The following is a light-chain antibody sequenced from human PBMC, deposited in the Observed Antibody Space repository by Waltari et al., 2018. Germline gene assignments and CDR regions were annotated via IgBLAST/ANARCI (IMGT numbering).Light chain of an antibody. CDR2: GAS. V-gene: IGKV3-20*01. J-gene: IGKJ1*01. CDR3: QHYVRLPAT. CDR1: PSVGRS. Sequence: SCRASPSVGRSLAWYQQKPGQAPRLLIYGASSRATGIPDRLSGSGSGTDFSLTISRLEPEDFAVYYCQHYVRLPATFGQGTKVEIK.